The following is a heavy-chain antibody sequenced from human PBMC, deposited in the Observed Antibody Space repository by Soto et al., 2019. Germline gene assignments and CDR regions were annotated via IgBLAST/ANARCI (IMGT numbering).Heavy chain of an antibody. CDR2: STGAGGGT. Sequence: EVQLLESGGGLVQPGGSLRLSCAASGFPFSSYAISWVRQAPGRGLEWVAASTGAGGGTYNLEAVKGRFTVSRDNSKKTVYLQLDGLRADDTAVYYCAKGHSDYQGDYNYYGMDVWGQGTTVTVSS. J-gene: IGHJ6*02. D-gene: IGHD6-25*01. CDR1: GFPFSSYA. CDR3: AKGHSDYQGDYNYYGMDV. V-gene: IGHV3-23*01.